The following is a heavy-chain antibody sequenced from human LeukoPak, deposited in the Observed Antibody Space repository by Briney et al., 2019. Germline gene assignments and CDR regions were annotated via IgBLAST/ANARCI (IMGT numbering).Heavy chain of an antibody. Sequence: SVKVSCKASGGTFSSYAISWVRQAPGQGLEWMGRIIPILGIANYAQKFQGRVTITADRSTSTAYMELSSLRSEDTAVYYCAREVTTVRCFDYWGQGTLVTVSS. CDR2: IIPILGIA. CDR1: GGTFSSYA. D-gene: IGHD4-17*01. V-gene: IGHV1-69*04. CDR3: AREVTTVRCFDY. J-gene: IGHJ4*02.